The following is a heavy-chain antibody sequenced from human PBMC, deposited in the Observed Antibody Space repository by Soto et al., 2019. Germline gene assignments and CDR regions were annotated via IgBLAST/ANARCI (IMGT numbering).Heavy chain of an antibody. CDR1: GGSISTYD. CDR2: IYSSGST. D-gene: IGHD3-22*01. CDR3: ARDGYYDSSGYHIDY. J-gene: IGHJ4*02. Sequence: SETLSLTCTVPGGSISTYDWSWIRQPAGKGLEWIGRIYSSGSTNYNPSLKSRLTMSVDTSKNQVSLTLSSVTAADTAVYYCARDGYYDSSGYHIDYWGQGTLVTVSS. V-gene: IGHV4-4*07.